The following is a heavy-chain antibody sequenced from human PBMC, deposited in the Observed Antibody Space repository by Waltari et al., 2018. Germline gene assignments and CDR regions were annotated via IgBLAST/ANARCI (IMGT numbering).Heavy chain of an antibody. CDR1: GFTFSNFG. D-gene: IGHD2-2*02. Sequence: QVNLVESGGGVVQPGGSLGRSCTTSGFTFSNFGMNWVRQAPGKGLEWVALIWFDGSDKFYADSVRGRFTISRDNSARTLYLDMDSLRLDDTAMYYCAKDAFGNTYLDFWGQGTLVTVSS. J-gene: IGHJ4*02. V-gene: IGHV3-30*02. CDR3: AKDAFGNTYLDF. CDR2: IWFDGSDK.